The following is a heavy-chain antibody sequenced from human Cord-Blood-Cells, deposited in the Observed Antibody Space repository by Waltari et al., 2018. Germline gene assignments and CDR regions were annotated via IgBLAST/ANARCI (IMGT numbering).Heavy chain of an antibody. D-gene: IGHD2-21*02. CDR3: ARGGGGDCYNY. J-gene: IGHJ4*02. V-gene: IGHV1-69*01. CDR1: GGTFRSYA. CDR2: IIPIFGTA. Sequence: VQRVQSGAPVKKPGASVKLSCQAAGGTFRSYAISCGRQAPGQGLEWMGGIIPIFGTANYAQKFQGRVTITADESTSTAYMELSSLRSEDTAVYYCARGGGGDCYNYWGQGTLVTVSS.